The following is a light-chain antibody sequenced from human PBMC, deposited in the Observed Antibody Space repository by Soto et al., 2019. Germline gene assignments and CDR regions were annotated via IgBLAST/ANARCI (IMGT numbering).Light chain of an antibody. V-gene: IGLV1-44*01. CDR1: SSNIGRNS. J-gene: IGLJ3*02. Sequence: QSVLTQPPSASGTPGQRVTISCSGSSSNIGRNSVNWYQLLPGTAPKLLIYSNDQRPSGVPDRFSGSKSGTSASLAISGLQSDDEADYYCAAWDDSLNGLWVFGGGTKLTVL. CDR3: AAWDDSLNGLWV. CDR2: SND.